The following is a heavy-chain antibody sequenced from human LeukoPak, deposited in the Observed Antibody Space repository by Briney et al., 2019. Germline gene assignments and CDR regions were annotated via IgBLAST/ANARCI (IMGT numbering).Heavy chain of an antibody. CDR2: INPNSGGT. CDR3: ATQSIAARTFDY. J-gene: IGHJ4*02. CDR1: GYTFTGYY. D-gene: IGHD6-6*01. Sequence: ASVKVSCKASGYTFTGYYMHWVRQALGQGLEWMGWINPNSGGTNYAQKFQGRVTMTRDTSISTAYMELSRLRSDDTAVYYCATQSIAARTFDYWGQGTLVTVSS. V-gene: IGHV1-2*02.